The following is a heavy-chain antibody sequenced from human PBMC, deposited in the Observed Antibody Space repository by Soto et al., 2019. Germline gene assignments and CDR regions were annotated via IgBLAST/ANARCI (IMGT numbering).Heavy chain of an antibody. V-gene: IGHV4-31*03. CDR1: GGSISSGGYY. D-gene: IGHD2-15*01. Sequence: QVQLQESGPGLVKPSQTLSLTCTVSGGSISSGGYYWSWIRQHPGKGLEWIGYIYYSGSTYYNPSLMRRVTISVDTSRTQSALKLSSVTAADTAVYYCARHVSRGGEPPKWGQGTLVTVSS. J-gene: IGHJ4*02. CDR3: ARHVSRGGEPPK. CDR2: IYYSGST.